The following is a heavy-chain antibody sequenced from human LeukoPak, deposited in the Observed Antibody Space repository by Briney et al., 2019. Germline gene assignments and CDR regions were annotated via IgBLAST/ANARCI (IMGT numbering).Heavy chain of an antibody. CDR2: IYTSGGT. J-gene: IGHJ4*02. D-gene: IGHD6-13*01. CDR3: ARYARSWTSFDY. Sequence: SETLSLTCTVSVGSISSGGYYWSWIRQPAGKGLEWIGRIYTSGGTNYNPSLKSRVTISADTSKNQFSLKLSSVTAADTAVYYCARYARSWTSFDYWGQGTLVTVSS. CDR1: VGSISSGGYY. V-gene: IGHV4-61*02.